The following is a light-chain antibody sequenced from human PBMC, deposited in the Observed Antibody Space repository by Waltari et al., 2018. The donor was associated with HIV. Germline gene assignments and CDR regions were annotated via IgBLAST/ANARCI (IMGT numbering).Light chain of an antibody. Sequence: DIQMTQSPSSVSASVGDRVTITCRASPRLGRWLVWYQQTPGKAPKLLIYAASTLQAGVPSRFSGSGSGTSFTLTISSLQPEDFATYYCQQASSLPLTFGEGTKVEIK. CDR2: AAS. CDR1: PRLGRW. J-gene: IGKJ4*01. CDR3: QQASSLPLT. V-gene: IGKV1-12*01.